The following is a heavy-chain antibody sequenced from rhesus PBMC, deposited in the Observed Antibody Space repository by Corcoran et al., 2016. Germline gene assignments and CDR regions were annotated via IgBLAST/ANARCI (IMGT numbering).Heavy chain of an antibody. J-gene: IGHJ4*01. CDR3: AIQDTVMPIDY. CDR2: IGGSSGST. Sequence: QVQLQESGPGLVKPSETSSLTCAVPGGSISGVWWGLLPKPPGKGLEWIVYIGGSSGSTYYNPSLKSRVTISTDTSKNQFSLKLSSVTAADTAVYYCAIQDTVMPIDYWGQGVLVTVSS. V-gene: IGHV4-165*01. D-gene: IGHD4-23*01. CDR1: GGSISGVW.